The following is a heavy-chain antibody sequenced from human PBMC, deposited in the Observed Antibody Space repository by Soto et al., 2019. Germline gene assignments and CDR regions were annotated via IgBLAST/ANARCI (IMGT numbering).Heavy chain of an antibody. Sequence: EVQLVESGGGLVQPGGSLRISSAVCGFGIASYWMSWVRQAPGKGLEWVATTKEDGSEIYYVDSVRGRFTISRDNAENSLYLQMNSLSAEDTAVYFCARAVGFDYVNWGQGTLVTVSS. V-gene: IGHV3-7*01. J-gene: IGHJ4*02. CDR3: ARAVGFDYVN. CDR1: GFGIASYW. D-gene: IGHD3-16*01. CDR2: TKEDGSEI.